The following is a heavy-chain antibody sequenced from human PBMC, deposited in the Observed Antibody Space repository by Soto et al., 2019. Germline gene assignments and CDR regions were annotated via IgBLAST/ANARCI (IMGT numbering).Heavy chain of an antibody. D-gene: IGHD5-12*01. CDR3: ARESYSATEGRDGYNWLY. Sequence: QVQLQESGPGLVKPSGTLSLTCAVSGGSISSNNWWSWVRQPPGKGLEWIGEIHHSGSTHYNPSLNSRVTIAVDKSKNQFSLSLRSVTAADTAVYYCARESYSATEGRDGYNWLYWGQGTLVTVSS. J-gene: IGHJ4*02. CDR1: GGSISSNNW. V-gene: IGHV4-4*02. CDR2: IHHSGST.